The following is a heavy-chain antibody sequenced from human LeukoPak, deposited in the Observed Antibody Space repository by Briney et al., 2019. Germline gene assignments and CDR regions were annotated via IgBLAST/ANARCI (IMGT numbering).Heavy chain of an antibody. CDR1: GGTFSSYA. CDR2: IIPIFGTA. CDR3: ARKSYYYDSSGYSDY. V-gene: IGHV1-69*05. Sequence: GASVKVSCKASGGTFSSYAISWVRQAPGQGLELMGRIIPIFGTANYAQKFQGRVTITTDESTSTAYMELSSLRSEDTAVYYCARKSYYYDSSGYSDYWGQGTLVTVSS. J-gene: IGHJ4*02. D-gene: IGHD3-22*01.